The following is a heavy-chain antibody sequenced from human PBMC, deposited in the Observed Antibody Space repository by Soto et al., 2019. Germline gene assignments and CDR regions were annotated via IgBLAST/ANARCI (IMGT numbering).Heavy chain of an antibody. CDR1: GFTFSSYG. Sequence: LRLSCAASGFTFSSYGMHWVRQAPGKGLEWVAVISYDGSNKYYADSVKGRFTISRDNSKNTLYLQMNSLRAEDTAVYYCAKGGGHFDYWGQGTLVTVSS. CDR3: AKGGGHFDY. CDR2: ISYDGSNK. V-gene: IGHV3-30*18. J-gene: IGHJ4*02. D-gene: IGHD2-15*01.